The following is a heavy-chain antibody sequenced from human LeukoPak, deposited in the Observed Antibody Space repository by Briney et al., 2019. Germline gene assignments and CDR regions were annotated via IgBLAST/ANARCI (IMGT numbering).Heavy chain of an antibody. CDR1: GGSIISSSYY. D-gene: IGHD3-10*01. CDR3: AGSDPFMLRVNWFDP. J-gene: IGHJ5*02. CDR2: IYYSGST. V-gene: IGHV4-39*01. Sequence: PSETLSLTCSVSGGSIISSSYYWGWIRQPPGKGLEWIGSIYYSGSTYYNPSLKSRVTISVDTSKNQFSLKLSSVTAADTAVYYCAGSDPFMLRVNWFDPWGQGTLVTVSS.